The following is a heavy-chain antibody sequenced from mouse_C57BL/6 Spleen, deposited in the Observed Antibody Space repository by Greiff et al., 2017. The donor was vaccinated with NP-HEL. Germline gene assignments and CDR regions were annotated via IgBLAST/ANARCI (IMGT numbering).Heavy chain of an antibody. CDR2: INPGSGGT. D-gene: IGHD2-12*01. Sequence: QVHVKQSGAELVRPGTSVKVSCKASGYAFTNYLIAWVKQRPGQGLEWIGVINPGSGGTNYHEKFTGMVTLTADKSSSTAYMQLSSLTSEDSAVYSCARSPYSNDGGFGYWGQGALVTVSA. J-gene: IGHJ3*01. CDR1: GYAFTNYL. CDR3: ARSPYSNDGGFGY. V-gene: IGHV1-54*01.